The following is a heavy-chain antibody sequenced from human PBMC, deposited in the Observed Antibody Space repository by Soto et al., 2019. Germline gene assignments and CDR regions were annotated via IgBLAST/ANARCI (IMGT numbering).Heavy chain of an antibody. J-gene: IGHJ4*02. CDR3: GRDGGKGGPHDY. CDR2: ISSNGGST. V-gene: IGHV3-64*01. Sequence: EVQLVESGGGLVQPGGSLRLSCAASGFTFSSYAMHWVRQAPGKGLEYVSAISSNGGSTYYANSVKGRFTISRDNSKNTLYLQMGSLRAEDMAVYYCGRDGGKGGPHDYWGQGTLVTVSS. CDR1: GFTFSSYA. D-gene: IGHD3-16*01.